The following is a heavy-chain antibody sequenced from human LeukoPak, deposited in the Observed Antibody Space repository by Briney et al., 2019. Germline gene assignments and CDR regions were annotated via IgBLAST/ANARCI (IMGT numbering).Heavy chain of an antibody. Sequence: GGSLRLSCAASGFTFSSYAMSWVRQAPGKGLEWVSVIYSGGSTYYADSVKGRFTISRHNSKNTLYLQMNSLRAEDTAVYYCARLKLLSWFDPWGQGTLVTVSS. CDR1: GFTFSSYA. D-gene: IGHD4-23*01. CDR3: ARLKLLSWFDP. J-gene: IGHJ5*02. CDR2: IYSGGST. V-gene: IGHV3-53*04.